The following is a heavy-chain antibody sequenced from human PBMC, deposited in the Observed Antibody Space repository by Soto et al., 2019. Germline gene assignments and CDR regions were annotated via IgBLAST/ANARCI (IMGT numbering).Heavy chain of an antibody. CDR2: IIPVFGLV. V-gene: IGHV1-69*01. Sequence: QVHLLLQSGAEVKKPGSSVKVSCKASGGTPSNSAISWVRQAPGQGLEWMGGIIPVFGLVKYAQNFQGRVTITANESTNTTYMALISLRPEDTAVYYCAGGRIVVVGSRAYYGMDVWGQGTTVTVSS. CDR3: AGGRIVVVGSRAYYGMDV. CDR1: GGTPSNSA. J-gene: IGHJ6*02. D-gene: IGHD3-22*01.